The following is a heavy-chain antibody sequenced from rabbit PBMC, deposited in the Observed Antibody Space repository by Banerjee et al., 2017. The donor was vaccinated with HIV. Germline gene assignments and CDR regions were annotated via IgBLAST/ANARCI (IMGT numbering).Heavy chain of an antibody. Sequence: QEQLEESGGDLVKPEGSLTLTCTTSGFSFSSNYWICWVRQAPGKGLEWIACIYAGSGGSTYYASWAKGRFTISKTSSTTVTLQMTSLTAADTATYFCARGDSSDDYGDVFFSLWGPGTLVTVS. CDR3: ARGDSSDDYGDVFFSL. J-gene: IGHJ4*01. CDR1: GFSFSSNYW. CDR2: IYAGSGGST. D-gene: IGHD2-1*01. V-gene: IGHV1S45*01.